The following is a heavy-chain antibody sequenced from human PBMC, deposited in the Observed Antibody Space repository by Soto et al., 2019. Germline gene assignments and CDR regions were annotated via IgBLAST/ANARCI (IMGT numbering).Heavy chain of an antibody. Sequence: QVQLVQSGAEVKKPVASVKVSCKASGYTFTSYDINWVLQAAGQGLEWMGGMNPNTGNTGYAQKVQGGVTKSRYTSISTASMELSSLRPEDTAVSYCARRGLSSSSTFRYYNYGMDVWGQGTTVT. CDR2: MNPNTGNT. D-gene: IGHD6-6*01. V-gene: IGHV1-8*01. J-gene: IGHJ6*02. CDR3: ARRGLSSSSTFRYYNYGMDV. CDR1: GYTFTSYD.